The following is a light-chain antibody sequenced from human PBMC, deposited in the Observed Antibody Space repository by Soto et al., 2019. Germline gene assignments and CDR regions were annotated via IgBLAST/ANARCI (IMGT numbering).Light chain of an antibody. J-gene: IGKJ1*01. Sequence: EIVLRQSPATLSLSPGERATLSCRASQSVSSYLAWYQQKPGQAPRLLIYGASTRATGIPARFSGSGSGTEFTLTISSLQPEDFATYYCLQDYSYPRTFGQGTKVDIK. CDR1: QSVSSY. CDR2: GAS. CDR3: LQDYSYPRT. V-gene: IGKV3-15*01.